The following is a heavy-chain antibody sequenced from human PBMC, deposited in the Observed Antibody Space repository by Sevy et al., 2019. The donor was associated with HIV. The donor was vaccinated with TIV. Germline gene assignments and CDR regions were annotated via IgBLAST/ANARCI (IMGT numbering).Heavy chain of an antibody. J-gene: IGHJ4*02. D-gene: IGHD1-26*01. V-gene: IGHV3-23*01. CDR1: GFTFSSYA. Sequence: GGSLRLSCAASGFTFSSYAMSWVRQAPGKGLEWVSAISGSGGSTYYADSMKGRFTISRDNSKNTLYLQMNSLRAEDTAVYYCAKEWIGSYEGDYFDYWGQGTLVTVSS. CDR2: ISGSGGST. CDR3: AKEWIGSYEGDYFDY.